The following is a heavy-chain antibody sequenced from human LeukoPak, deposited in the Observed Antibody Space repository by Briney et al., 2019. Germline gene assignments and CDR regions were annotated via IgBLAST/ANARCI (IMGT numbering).Heavy chain of an antibody. J-gene: IGHJ4*02. CDR1: GVSISGSDYY. CDR2: IYYSGST. D-gene: IGHD4-17*01. Sequence: SETLSLTCTVSGVSISGSDYYWSWIRQHPGKGLEWIGYIYYSGSTYYNPSLKSRVTISVDTSKNQFSLKLSSVTAADTAVYYCARVNGRVYYFNYWGQGTLVTVSS. CDR3: ARVNGRVYYFNY. V-gene: IGHV4-31*03.